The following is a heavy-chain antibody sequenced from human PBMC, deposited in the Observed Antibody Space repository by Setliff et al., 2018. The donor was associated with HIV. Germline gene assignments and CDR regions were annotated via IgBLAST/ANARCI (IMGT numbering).Heavy chain of an antibody. Sequence: GGSLRLSCAASGFTFSNYAMHWVRQAPGKGLEWVANIKQDGSEKYYVDSVKGRFTISRDNAKNSLYLQMNSLRAEDTAVYYCARSSYRFTMIVVVRRGAFDIWGQGTMVTVSS. CDR2: IKQDGSEK. CDR3: ARSSYRFTMIVVVRRGAFDI. CDR1: GFTFSNYA. J-gene: IGHJ3*02. D-gene: IGHD3-22*01. V-gene: IGHV3-7*01.